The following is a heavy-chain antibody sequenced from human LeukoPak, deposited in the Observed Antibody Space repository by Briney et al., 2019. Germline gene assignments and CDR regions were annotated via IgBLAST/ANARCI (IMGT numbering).Heavy chain of an antibody. V-gene: IGHV5-51*01. D-gene: IGHD1-26*01. CDR3: ARHYSGSSGSYFDY. J-gene: IGHJ4*02. CDR1: EYSFTSYR. Sequence: GESLKIFCKGSEYSFTSYRIGWGRQMPGKGLGWMGIIYPGDSDTRYSPPFQGQVTISADKSISTACLQWSSLKASDTAMYYCARHYSGSSGSYFDYWGQGTLATVSS. CDR2: IYPGDSDT.